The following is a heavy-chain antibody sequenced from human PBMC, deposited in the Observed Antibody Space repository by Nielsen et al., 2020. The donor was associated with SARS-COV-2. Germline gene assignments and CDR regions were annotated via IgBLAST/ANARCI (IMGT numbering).Heavy chain of an antibody. CDR1: GGSISSGGYY. CDR2: IYTSGST. CDR3: ARDYFGDYLDAFDI. J-gene: IGHJ3*02. D-gene: IGHD4-17*01. V-gene: IGHV4-61*02. Sequence: SETLSLTCTVSGGSISSGGYYWSWIRQPAGKGLEWIGRIYTSGSTNYNPSLKSRVTISLDTSNNQFSLELTSVTAADTAIYYCARDYFGDYLDAFDIWGQGTAVTVSS.